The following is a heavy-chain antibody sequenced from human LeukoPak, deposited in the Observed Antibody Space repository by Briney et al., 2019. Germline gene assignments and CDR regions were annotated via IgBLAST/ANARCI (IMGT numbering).Heavy chain of an antibody. J-gene: IGHJ4*02. CDR3: ARDGIEYGSGSYYTY. CDR1: GFTFSSYA. CDR2: MSYDGSNT. V-gene: IGHV3-30-3*01. D-gene: IGHD3-10*01. Sequence: GGSLRLSCAASGFTFSSYAMSWVRQAPGKGLEWVALMSYDGSNTYYADSVKGRFTISRDNSKNTLYLQMNSLRPEDTAVYYCARDGIEYGSGSYYTYWGQGTLVTVSS.